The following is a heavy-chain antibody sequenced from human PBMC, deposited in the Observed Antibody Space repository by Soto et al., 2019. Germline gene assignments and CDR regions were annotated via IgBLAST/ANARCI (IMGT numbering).Heavy chain of an antibody. CDR2: ISSSSSTI. J-gene: IGHJ2*01. D-gene: IGHD2-15*01. V-gene: IGHV3-48*04. CDR3: AIVWVPPSDLGYCSGGSCYRANENWYFDL. CDR1: GFTFSSYS. Sequence: QPGGSLRLSCAASGFTFSSYSMNWVRQAPGKGLEWVSYISSSSSTIYYADSVKGRFTISRDNAKNSLYLQMNSLRAEDTAVYYCAIVWVPPSDLGYCSGGSCYRANENWYFDLWGRGTLVTVSS.